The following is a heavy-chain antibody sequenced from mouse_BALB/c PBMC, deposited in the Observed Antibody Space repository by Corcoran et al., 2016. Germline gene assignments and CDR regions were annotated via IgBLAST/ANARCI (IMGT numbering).Heavy chain of an antibody. CDR3: ARKHYGSSYGYFDV. J-gene: IGHJ1*01. CDR2: INPYNDGT. Sequence: EVQLQQSGPELVKPGASVKMSCKASGYTFTSYVMYWVKQKPGQGLEWIGYINPYNDGTKYNEKFKGKATLTSDKSSSTAYMELSSLTSEDSAVYYCARKHYGSSYGYFDVWGAATTVTVSS. V-gene: IGHV1S136*01. D-gene: IGHD1-1*01. CDR1: GYTFTSYV.